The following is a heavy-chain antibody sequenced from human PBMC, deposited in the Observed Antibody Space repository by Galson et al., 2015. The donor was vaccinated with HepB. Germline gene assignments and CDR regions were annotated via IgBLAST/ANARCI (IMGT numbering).Heavy chain of an antibody. CDR3: ARGPEYGSGSPFPY. Sequence: SLRLSCAASGFTFSSYGMHWVRQAPGKGLEWVAVIWYDGSNKYYADSVKGRFTISRDNSKNTLYLQMNSLRAEDTAVYYCARGPEYGSGSPFPYWGQGTLVTVSS. CDR1: GFTFSSYG. D-gene: IGHD3-10*01. J-gene: IGHJ4*02. CDR2: IWYDGSNK. V-gene: IGHV3-33*01.